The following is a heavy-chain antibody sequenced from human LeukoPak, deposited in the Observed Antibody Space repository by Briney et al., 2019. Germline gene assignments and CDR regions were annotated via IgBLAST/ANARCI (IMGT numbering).Heavy chain of an antibody. V-gene: IGHV1-18*01. CDR3: ARGLDILTGYYVAFDI. CDR2: ISTYKGNT. J-gene: IGHJ3*02. CDR1: GYTFTSYG. D-gene: IGHD3-9*01. Sequence: ASVKVSCKASGYTFTSYGITWVRQAPGQGLEWMGWISTYKGNTKYAQNLQGRVTMTTDTSTSTAYMELRSLRSDDTAVYYCARGLDILTGYYVAFDIWGQGTMVTVSS.